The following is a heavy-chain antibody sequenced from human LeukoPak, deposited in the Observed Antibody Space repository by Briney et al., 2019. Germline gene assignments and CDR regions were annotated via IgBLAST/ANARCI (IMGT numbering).Heavy chain of an antibody. CDR1: GGTFSSYA. D-gene: IGHD3-9*01. Sequence: ASVKVSCKASGGTFSSYAISWVRQDPGQGLEWMGRIIPILGIANYAQKFQGRVTITADKSTSTAYMELSSLRSEDTAVYYCARDISGERYFDWLLLDYWGQGTLVTVSS. V-gene: IGHV1-69*04. CDR2: IIPILGIA. CDR3: ARDISGERYFDWLLLDY. J-gene: IGHJ4*02.